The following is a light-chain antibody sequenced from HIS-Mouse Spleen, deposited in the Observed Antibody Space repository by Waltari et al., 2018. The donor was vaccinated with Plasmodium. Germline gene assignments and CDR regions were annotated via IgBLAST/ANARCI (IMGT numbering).Light chain of an antibody. CDR1: KLGDKY. CDR2: QDS. V-gene: IGLV3-1*01. J-gene: IGLJ3*02. Sequence: SYELTQPPSVSVSPGQTASIPSPGDKLGDKYACWYQQKPGQSPVLVIYQDSKRSSGIPERFSGSNSGNTATLTISGTQAMDEADYYCQAWDSSTWVFGGGTKLTVL. CDR3: QAWDSSTWV.